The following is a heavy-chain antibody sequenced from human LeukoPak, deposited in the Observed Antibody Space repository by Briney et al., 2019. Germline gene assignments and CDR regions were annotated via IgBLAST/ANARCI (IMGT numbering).Heavy chain of an antibody. J-gene: IGHJ4*02. CDR3: AKGGDCSSTSCYTPF. D-gene: IGHD2-2*02. CDR2: ISSSSTYI. CDR1: GFTFSSYS. V-gene: IGHV3-21*01. Sequence: PGGSLRLSCAASGFTFSSYSMNWVRQAPGKGLEWVSSISSSSTYIYYAESVKGRFTISRDTAKNSLYLQMNSLRAEDTAVYYCAKGGDCSSTSCYTPFWGQGTLVTVSS.